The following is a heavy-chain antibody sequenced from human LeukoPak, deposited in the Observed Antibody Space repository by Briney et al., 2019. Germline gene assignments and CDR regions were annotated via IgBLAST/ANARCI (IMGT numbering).Heavy chain of an antibody. CDR3: AREWSRCFDY. D-gene: IGHD3-3*01. J-gene: IGHJ4*02. CDR2: ISSSGSTI. Sequence: GGSLRLSCAASGFTFSSYEMNWVRQAPGKGLEWVSYISSSGSTIYYADSVKGRFTISRDNAKNSLYLQMNSLRAEDTAVYYCAREWSRCFDYWGQGTLVTVSS. CDR1: GFTFSSYE. V-gene: IGHV3-48*03.